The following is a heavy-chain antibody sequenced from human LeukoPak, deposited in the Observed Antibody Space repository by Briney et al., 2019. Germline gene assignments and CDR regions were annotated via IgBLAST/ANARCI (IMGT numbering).Heavy chain of an antibody. CDR3: ARLFGGSGWYFYY. CDR1: GYSFTSYW. J-gene: IGHJ4*02. V-gene: IGHV5-51*01. CDR2: IYPGDSDT. Sequence: PGESLKISCQGSGYSFTSYWISWVRQLPGKGLEWMGIIYPGDSDTRYSPSFQGQVTISADKSISTAYLQWSGLKASDTAMYYCARLFGGSGWYFYYWVQGTLVTVSS. D-gene: IGHD6-19*01.